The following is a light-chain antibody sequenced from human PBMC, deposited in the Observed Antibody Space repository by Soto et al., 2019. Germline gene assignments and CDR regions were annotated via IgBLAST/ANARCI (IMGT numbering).Light chain of an antibody. J-gene: IGKJ4*01. CDR2: GAS. CDR1: QSVSTSY. V-gene: IGKV3-20*01. CDR3: QQYGSVPLT. Sequence: EIVLTQSPGTLSLSPGERATLSCRASQSVSTSYVAWYQQKPGQAPRLLIYGASSRATGIPDRFSGSGSGADFTRTISRLEPEDFALYYCQQYGSVPLTFGGGTKVESK.